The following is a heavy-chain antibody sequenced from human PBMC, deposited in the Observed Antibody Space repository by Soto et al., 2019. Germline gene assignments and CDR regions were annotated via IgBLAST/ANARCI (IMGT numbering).Heavy chain of an antibody. V-gene: IGHV4-31*03. D-gene: IGHD3-3*01. CDR3: ARDGGDYYYGMDV. CDR2: IYYSGST. J-gene: IGHJ6*02. CDR1: GGSISSGGYY. Sequence: SETLSLTCTVSGGSISSGGYYWSWIRQHPGKGLEWIGYIYYSGSTYYNPSLKSRVTISVDTSKNQFSLKLSSVTAADTAVYYFARDGGDYYYGMDVWGQGTTVTVSS.